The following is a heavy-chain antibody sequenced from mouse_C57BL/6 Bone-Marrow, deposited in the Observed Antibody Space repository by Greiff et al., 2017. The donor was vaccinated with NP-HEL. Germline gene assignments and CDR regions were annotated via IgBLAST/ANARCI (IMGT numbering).Heavy chain of an antibody. D-gene: IGHD1-1*01. CDR1: GYTFTSYG. J-gene: IGHJ2*01. V-gene: IGHV1-81*01. CDR2: IYPRSGHT. CDR3: ARGGDDYSGSSVLFDY. Sequence: QVQLKESGAELARPGASVKLSCKASGYTFTSYGISWVKQRTGQGLEWIGEIYPRSGHTYYNEKFKGKATLTADKSSSTAYMELSSLTSEASAVYFCARGGDDYSGSSVLFDYWGRGTTLTVTA.